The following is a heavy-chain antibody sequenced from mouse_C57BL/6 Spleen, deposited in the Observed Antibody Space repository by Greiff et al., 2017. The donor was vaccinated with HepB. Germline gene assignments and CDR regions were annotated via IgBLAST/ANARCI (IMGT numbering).Heavy chain of an antibody. CDR2: ISGGGGNT. D-gene: IGHD1-1*01. CDR3: ASLYYGSSLYYAMDY. CDR1: GFTFSSYT. J-gene: IGHJ4*01. V-gene: IGHV5-9*01. Sequence: EVMLVESGGGLVKPGGSLKLSCAASGFTFSSYTMSWVRQTPEKRLEWVATISGGGGNTYYPDSVKGRFTISRDNAKNTLYLQMSSLRSEDTALYYCASLYYGSSLYYAMDYWGQGTSVTVSS.